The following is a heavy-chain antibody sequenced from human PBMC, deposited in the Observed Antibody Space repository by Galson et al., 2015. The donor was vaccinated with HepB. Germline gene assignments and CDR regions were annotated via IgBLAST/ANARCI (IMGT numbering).Heavy chain of an antibody. D-gene: IGHD3-16*01. Sequence: LTCTVSDGSISSSNYYWGWIRQPPGKGLVWIGSIYFSGTTYYNPSLKIRVTISVDTSKNQFTLQLRSVTAADTAVYYCARERWVLWGFDYWGQGTLVTVSS. CDR1: DGSISSSNYY. J-gene: IGHJ4*02. CDR2: IYFSGTT. V-gene: IGHV4-39*06. CDR3: ARERWVLWGFDY.